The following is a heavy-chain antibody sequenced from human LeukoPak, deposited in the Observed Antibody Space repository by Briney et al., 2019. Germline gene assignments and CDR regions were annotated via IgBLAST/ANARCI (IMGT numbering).Heavy chain of an antibody. Sequence: ASVKVSCKASGYTFPNYAIHWVRQTPGQRLEWMGWINTGNGNTKYSQKFQGRVTITRDTSASTAYMELSSLRSEDTAVYYCAREDGSSTSCCHDAFDIWGQGTMVTVSS. D-gene: IGHD2-2*01. J-gene: IGHJ3*02. CDR1: GYTFPNYA. CDR2: INTGNGNT. V-gene: IGHV1-3*04. CDR3: AREDGSSTSCCHDAFDI.